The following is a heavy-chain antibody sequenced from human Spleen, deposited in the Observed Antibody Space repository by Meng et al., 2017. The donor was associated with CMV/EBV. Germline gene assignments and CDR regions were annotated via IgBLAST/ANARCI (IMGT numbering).Heavy chain of an antibody. CDR1: GGFIKTFY. CDR3: ARGPGRSDY. J-gene: IGHJ4*02. CDR2: IYYSGST. V-gene: IGHV4-59*12. D-gene: IGHD7-27*01. Sequence: GSLRLSCTVSGGFIKTFYWSWIRQPPGKGLEWIGYIYYSGSTNYNPSLKSRVTISVDTSKNQFSLRLTSVTAADTAVYYCARGPGRSDYWGQGTLVTVSS.